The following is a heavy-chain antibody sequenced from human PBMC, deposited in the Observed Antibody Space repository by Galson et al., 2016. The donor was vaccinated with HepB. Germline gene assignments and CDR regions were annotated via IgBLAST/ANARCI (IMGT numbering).Heavy chain of an antibody. D-gene: IGHD3-10*01. Sequence: SLRLSCVASGFTFRNYGMTWVRQAPGKGLEVVSSISRSGDSTDYADSVKGRFTISRDNSKSTLSLQMNSLRAEDTAVYYCAKDALFYGSGNYVHYWGQGTLVTVSS. J-gene: IGHJ4*02. CDR2: ISRSGDST. CDR1: GFTFRNYG. V-gene: IGHV3-23*01. CDR3: AKDALFYGSGNYVHY.